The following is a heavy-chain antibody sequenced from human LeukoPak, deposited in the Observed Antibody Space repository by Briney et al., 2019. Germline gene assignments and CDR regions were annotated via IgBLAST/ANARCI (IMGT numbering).Heavy chain of an antibody. CDR1: GFTFSSYW. Sequence: PGGSLRLSCAASGFTFSSYWMSWVRQAPGKGLEWVSAISGSGGSTYYADSVKGRFTISRDNSKNTLYLQMNSLRAEDTAVYYCAKLLAYCGGDCYSKGYFDYWGQGTLVTVSS. V-gene: IGHV3-23*01. CDR3: AKLLAYCGGDCYSKGYFDY. D-gene: IGHD2-21*02. J-gene: IGHJ4*02. CDR2: ISGSGGST.